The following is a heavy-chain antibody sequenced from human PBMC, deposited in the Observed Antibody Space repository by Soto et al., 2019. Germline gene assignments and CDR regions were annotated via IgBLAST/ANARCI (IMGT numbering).Heavy chain of an antibody. CDR2: ISSSGSTI. Sequence: QVQLVESGGGLVKPGGSLRLSCAASGFTFSDYYMSWIRQAPGKGLEWVSYISSSGSTIYYTDSVKGRFTISRDNAKNSLYLQMNSLRAEDTAVYYCARVIAVAGTLSYVSGWFDPWGQGTLVTVSS. CDR3: ARVIAVAGTLSYVSGWFDP. D-gene: IGHD6-13*01. V-gene: IGHV3-11*01. CDR1: GFTFSDYY. J-gene: IGHJ5*02.